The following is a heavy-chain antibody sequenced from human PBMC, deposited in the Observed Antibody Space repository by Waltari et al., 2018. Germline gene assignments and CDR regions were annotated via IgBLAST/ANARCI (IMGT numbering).Heavy chain of an antibody. J-gene: IGHJ4*02. CDR1: GFTVNNNY. CDR2: IFSGGNT. CDR3: ASSPKEGY. Sequence: EVQLVESGGGLIQTGGSLRVSCEASGFTVNNNYMIWVRQAPGKGLEWVSLIFSGGNTFYADSVRGRFTISRDSSKNMLYLQMNSLRTEDTAVYYCASSPKEGYWGQGTLVTVSS. V-gene: IGHV3-53*01.